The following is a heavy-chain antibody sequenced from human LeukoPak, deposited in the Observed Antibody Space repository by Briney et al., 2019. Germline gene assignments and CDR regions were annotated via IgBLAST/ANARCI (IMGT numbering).Heavy chain of an antibody. D-gene: IGHD3-10*01. J-gene: IGHJ4*02. CDR1: GFTFSSYG. CDR2: IWYDGSNK. Sequence: GRSLRLSCAASGFTFSSYGMHWVRQAPGKGLEWVAVIWYDGSNKYYADSVKGRFTISRDNSKNTLYLQMNSLRAEDTAVYYCATPRMVRGVIISSDYWGQGTLVTVSS. CDR3: ATPRMVRGVIISSDY. V-gene: IGHV3-33*01.